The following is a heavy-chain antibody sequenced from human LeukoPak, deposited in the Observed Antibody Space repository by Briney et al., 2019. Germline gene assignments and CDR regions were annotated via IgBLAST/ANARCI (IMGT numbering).Heavy chain of an antibody. CDR1: GYTLIELS. D-gene: IGHD6-13*01. V-gene: IGHV1-24*01. CDR2: FDPEDGES. Sequence: ASVKVSCMVSGYTLIELSMHWVRQAPGKGLEWMGGFDPEDGESLNAQKFQGRVTMTEDTSTDTAYMELSSLRSEDTAVYYCATQFLLGIAATDYWGQGTLVTVSS. J-gene: IGHJ4*02. CDR3: ATQFLLGIAATDY.